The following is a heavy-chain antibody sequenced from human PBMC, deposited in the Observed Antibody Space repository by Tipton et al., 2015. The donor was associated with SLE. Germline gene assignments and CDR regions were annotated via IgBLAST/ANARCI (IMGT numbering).Heavy chain of an antibody. CDR2: INHSGST. D-gene: IGHD4-17*01. J-gene: IGHJ4*02. Sequence: TLSLTCAVYGGSFSGYYWSWIRQPPGKGLEGIGEINHSGSTNYNPSLKIRVTISVDTSKNQFSLKLSSVTAADTAVYYCARVYGYFDYWGQGTLVTVSS. CDR3: ARVYGYFDY. V-gene: IGHV4-34*01. CDR1: GGSFSGYY.